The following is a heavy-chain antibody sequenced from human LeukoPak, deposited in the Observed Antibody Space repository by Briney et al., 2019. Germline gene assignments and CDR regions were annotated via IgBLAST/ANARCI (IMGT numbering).Heavy chain of an antibody. CDR1: GGSISSSSYY. CDR3: ARVLLWFGESRFDP. D-gene: IGHD3-10*01. J-gene: IGHJ5*02. Sequence: SETLSLTCTVSGGSISSSSYYWGWIRQPPGKGLEWIGSIYYSGSTYYNPSLKSRVTISVDTSKNQFSLKLSSVTAADTAVYYCARVLLWFGESRFDPWGQGTLVTVSS. CDR2: IYYSGST. V-gene: IGHV4-39*07.